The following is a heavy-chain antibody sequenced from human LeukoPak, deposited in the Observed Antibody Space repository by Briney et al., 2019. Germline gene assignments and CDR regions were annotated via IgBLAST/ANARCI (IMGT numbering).Heavy chain of an antibody. CDR1: GYTFTGYY. CDR3: ARGGLLRFLEWLFNYMDV. Sequence: ASVKASCKASGYTFTGYYMHWVRQAPGQGLEWMGWINPNSGGTNYAQKFQGRVTMTRDTSISTAYMELSRLRSDDTAVYYCARGGLLRFLEWLFNYMDVWGKGTTVTVSS. CDR2: INPNSGGT. D-gene: IGHD3-3*01. V-gene: IGHV1-2*02. J-gene: IGHJ6*03.